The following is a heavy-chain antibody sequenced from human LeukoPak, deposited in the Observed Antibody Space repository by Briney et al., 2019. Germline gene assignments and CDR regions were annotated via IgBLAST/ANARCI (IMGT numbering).Heavy chain of an antibody. J-gene: IGHJ4*02. CDR3: ARGLSGSHDY. V-gene: IGHV4-34*01. D-gene: IGHD1-26*01. CDR2: IHHTRST. Sequence: LEWIGEIHHTRSTHYTPSLKSRVTISVDTSKNQFSLKLSSVTAADTAVYYCARGLSGSHDYWGQGTLVTVSS.